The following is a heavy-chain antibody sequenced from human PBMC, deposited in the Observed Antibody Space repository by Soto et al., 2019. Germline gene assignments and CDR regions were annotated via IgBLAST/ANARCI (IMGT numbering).Heavy chain of an antibody. J-gene: IGHJ4*02. CDR3: ARPKSQRSTLDY. CDR2: IYYSGNP. V-gene: IGHV4-30-4*01. CDR1: GASISSDDYY. D-gene: IGHD4-4*01. Sequence: QVQLQESGPGLVKPSQTLSLTCTVSGASISSDDYYWSWIRQPPGKGLEWIGYIYYSGNPYYNPSLQSRVTISADASEHQFSLKLNSVPAADTAVYYCARPKSQRSTLDYRGQGTLVTVSS.